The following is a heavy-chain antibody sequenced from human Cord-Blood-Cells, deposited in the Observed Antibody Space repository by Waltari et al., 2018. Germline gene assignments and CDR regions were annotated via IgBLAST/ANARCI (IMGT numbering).Heavy chain of an antibody. D-gene: IGHD6-6*01. J-gene: IGHJ2*01. CDR2: TYYSGST. Sequence: QLQLQESGPGLVKPSETLSLTCPVPGGSTSSRGSYCGWIGQPHGKGLEWIGGTYYSGSTDYNPSLKSRVTISVDTTKNQFSLKLSSVTAADTAAYYCASAWSIAARPESWYFDLWGRGTLVTVSS. CDR3: ASAWSIAARPESWYFDL. CDR1: GGSTSSRGSY. V-gene: IGHV4-39*01.